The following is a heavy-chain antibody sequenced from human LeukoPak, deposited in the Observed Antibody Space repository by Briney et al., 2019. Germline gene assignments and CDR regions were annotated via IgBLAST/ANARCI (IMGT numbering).Heavy chain of an antibody. CDR1: GGSFSGYY. D-gene: IGHD3-10*01. CDR3: ARRYYYGSGSSKAPRDWFDP. J-gene: IGHJ5*02. Sequence: PSETLSLTCAVYGGSFSGYYWSWISQPPGKGLEWIGENNHSGSTNYNPSLKSRVTKSVDTSKNQFSMKMSSVTAADTAAYYCARRYYYGSGSSKAPRDWFDPWGQGTLVTVSS. V-gene: IGHV4-34*01. CDR2: NNHSGST.